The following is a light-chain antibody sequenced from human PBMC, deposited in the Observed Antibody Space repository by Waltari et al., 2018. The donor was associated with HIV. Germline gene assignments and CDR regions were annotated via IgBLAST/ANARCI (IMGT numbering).Light chain of an antibody. CDR1: ALPKHY. J-gene: IGLJ3*02. CDR2: KDP. CDR3: QSTDTAGTVGV. Sequence: SSELTQPPSMSVSPGQTARITCSGDALPKHYAYWYQQKSGRAPVLIIFKDPSRPSGIPERFSGSTSGTTATLTISDVQAGDEADYYCQSTDTAGTVGVFGGGTKLT. V-gene: IGLV3-25*03.